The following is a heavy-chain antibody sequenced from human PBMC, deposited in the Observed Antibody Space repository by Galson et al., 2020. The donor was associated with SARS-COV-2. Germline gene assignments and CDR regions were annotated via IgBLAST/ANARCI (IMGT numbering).Heavy chain of an antibody. D-gene: IGHD6-19*01. CDR3: ARERGWYPFDY. Sequence: GGSVRLSGAASGFNFSSYGMHWVRQAQGKGLEWVAVIWYDGSNKYYADSVKGRFTISRDNSKNTLYLQMNSLRAEDTAVYYCARERGWYPFDYWGQGTLVTVSS. CDR1: GFNFSSYG. V-gene: IGHV3-33*01. CDR2: IWYDGSNK. J-gene: IGHJ4*02.